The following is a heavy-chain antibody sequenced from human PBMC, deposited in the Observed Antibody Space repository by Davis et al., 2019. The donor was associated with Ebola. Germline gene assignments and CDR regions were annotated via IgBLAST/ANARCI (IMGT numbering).Heavy chain of an antibody. D-gene: IGHD3-22*01. CDR1: GGPVSGYY. CDR3: ARVLSGYFGYYFDH. J-gene: IGHJ4*02. Sequence: PGGSLSLSCTVTGGPVSGYYWTWIRQPPGKGLEWIAYIYFSGTTNYNPSLKSRVTISVDTSRNQFSLKLTSVTAADTAVYYCARVLSGYFGYYFDHWGQGTLVTVSS. V-gene: IGHV4-59*02. CDR2: IYFSGTT.